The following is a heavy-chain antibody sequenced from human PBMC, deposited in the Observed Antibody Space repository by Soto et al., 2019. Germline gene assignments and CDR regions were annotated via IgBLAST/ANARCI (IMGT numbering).Heavy chain of an antibody. CDR2: IYYRGNT. Sequence: LSLTCTVSGGSIGTYYWSWIRQPPGKGLEWIGYIYYRGNTDYNPSLKSRVTISVDTSKNQFSLKLTSVTAADTAVYYCARDKITGLFDYWGQGTLVTVSS. J-gene: IGHJ4*02. CDR1: GGSIGTYY. CDR3: ARDKITGLFDY. D-gene: IGHD2-8*02. V-gene: IGHV4-59*12.